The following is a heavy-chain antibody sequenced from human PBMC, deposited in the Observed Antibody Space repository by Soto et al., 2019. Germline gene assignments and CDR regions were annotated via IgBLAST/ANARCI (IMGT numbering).Heavy chain of an antibody. CDR3: ASYRDSSGRRRYDY. CDR2: IKSKAHGGTT. V-gene: IGHV3-15*07. Sequence: EVQLEESGGGLIKPGESLTLSCAASDFILSDAWMTWVRQAPGKGLEWVGRIKSKAHGGTTDYAASLKGRFTILRDDSTNTLYLKMNSLQTEDTAMYYCASYRDSSGRRRYDYWGQGALVTVSS. J-gene: IGHJ4*02. CDR1: DFILSDAW. D-gene: IGHD3-22*01.